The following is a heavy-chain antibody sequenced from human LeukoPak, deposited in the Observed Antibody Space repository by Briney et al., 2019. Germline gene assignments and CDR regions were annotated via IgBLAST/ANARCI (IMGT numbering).Heavy chain of an antibody. D-gene: IGHD6-13*01. V-gene: IGHV1-2*02. CDR2: INPNSGGT. Sequence: ASVKVSCKASGYTFTSYDINWVRQAPGQGLEWMGWINPNSGGTNYAQKFQGRVTMTRDTSISTAYMELSRLRSDDTAVYYCARGYSSSWYGDWFDPWGQGTLVTVSS. CDR3: ARGYSSSWYGDWFDP. CDR1: GYTFTSYD. J-gene: IGHJ5*02.